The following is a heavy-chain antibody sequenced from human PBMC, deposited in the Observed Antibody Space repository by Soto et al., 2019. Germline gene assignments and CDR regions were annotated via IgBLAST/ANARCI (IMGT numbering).Heavy chain of an antibody. CDR2: IYSGGYT. J-gene: IGHJ4*02. D-gene: IGHD3-10*01. CDR3: PPHPGGGGY. V-gene: IGHV3-53*01. Sequence: EVQLVESGGGLIQPGGSLRLSCAVSGFTVSNNYMSWVRQAPGKGLEGVSVIYSGGYTAYGDSVKGRFTISRDNSKNTLYPQKKAPGPGATAVYFCPPHPGGGGYWGQGTLVTVSS. CDR1: GFTVSNNY.